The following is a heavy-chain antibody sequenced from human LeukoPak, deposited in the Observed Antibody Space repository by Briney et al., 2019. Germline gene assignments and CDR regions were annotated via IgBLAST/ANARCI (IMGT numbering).Heavy chain of an antibody. CDR3: AREEHRLAVDATSSLDM. J-gene: IGHJ3*02. CDR1: DFSFTDYW. Sequence: GGSLRLSCTASDFSFTDYWMHWVRQAPGKGLAWVSHVNSDGGLTNYADSVKGRFTISRDNAKNTLYLQMNSLRADDTAIYFCAREEHRLAVDATSSLDMWGQGTLVTVS. CDR2: VNSDGGLT. D-gene: IGHD6-19*01. V-gene: IGHV3-74*01.